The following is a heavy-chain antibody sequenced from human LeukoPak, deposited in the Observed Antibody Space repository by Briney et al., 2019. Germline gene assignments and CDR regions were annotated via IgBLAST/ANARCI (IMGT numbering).Heavy chain of an antibody. CDR1: GDSVSSNSVA. CDR3: ARLLYNYGLTDVFDI. Sequence: SQTLSLTCAISGDSVSSNSVAWNWIRQSPSRSLEWLGRTYYRSKWSYNYAVSVRSRVTINPDTFKNQFSLHLNSVTPEDTAVYYCARLLYNYGLTDVFDIWGQGTMVTVSS. D-gene: IGHD5-24*01. V-gene: IGHV6-1*01. J-gene: IGHJ3*02. CDR2: TYYRSKWSY.